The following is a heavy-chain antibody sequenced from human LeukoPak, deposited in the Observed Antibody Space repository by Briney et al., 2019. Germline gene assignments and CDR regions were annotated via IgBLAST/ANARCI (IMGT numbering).Heavy chain of an antibody. Sequence: PSETLSLTXAVSGYSISSGYYWGWIRQPPGKGLEWIGSIYHSGSTYYNPSLKSRVTISVDTSKNQFSLKLSSVTAADTAVYYCARSSYSGNDWFDPWGQGTLVTVSS. J-gene: IGHJ5*02. CDR1: GYSISSGYY. CDR3: ARSSYSGNDWFDP. CDR2: IYHSGST. D-gene: IGHD1-26*01. V-gene: IGHV4-38-2*01.